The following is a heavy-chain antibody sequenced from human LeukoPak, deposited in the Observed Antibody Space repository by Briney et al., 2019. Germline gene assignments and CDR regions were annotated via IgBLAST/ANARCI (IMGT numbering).Heavy chain of an antibody. D-gene: IGHD3-10*01. CDR3: ARAGFRIHPFY. J-gene: IGHJ4*02. CDR1: GYTFSNYD. CDR2: MNPNSGNT. V-gene: IGHV1-8*01. Sequence: ASVKVSCKASGYTFSNYDINWVRQATGQGLGWMGWMNPNSGNTGYAQKFQGRVTMTRNTSISSAYMELSSLRSEDTAVYYCARAGFRIHPFYWGQGTLVTVSS.